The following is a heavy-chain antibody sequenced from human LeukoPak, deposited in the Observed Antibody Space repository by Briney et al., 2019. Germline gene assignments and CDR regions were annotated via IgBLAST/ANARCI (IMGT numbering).Heavy chain of an antibody. J-gene: IGHJ5*02. CDR1: GGTFSSYA. CDR3: ARYTAAATYTWFDP. V-gene: IGHV1-69*01. Sequence: SSVKVSCKASGGTFSSYAISWVRQAPGQGLEWMGGIIPIFGTANHAQKFQGRVTITADESTSTAYMELSSLRSEDTAVYYCARYTAAATYTWFDPWGQGTLVTVSS. CDR2: IIPIFGTA. D-gene: IGHD6-13*01.